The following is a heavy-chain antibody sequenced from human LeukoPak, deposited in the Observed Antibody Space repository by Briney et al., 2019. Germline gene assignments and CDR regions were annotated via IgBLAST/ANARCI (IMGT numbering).Heavy chain of an antibody. D-gene: IGHD3-22*01. CDR1: EFTFNSYS. Sequence: GGSLRLSCAASEFTFNSYSFNWIRQPPGGRLEWVSSISSGSTHIYYSDSVKGRFTFSRDNAKNSLFLQMNNLRAEDTAVYYCARDPFYYDAAGSDDYWGQGTLVTVSS. V-gene: IGHV3-21*01. CDR3: ARDPFYYDAAGSDDY. J-gene: IGHJ4*02. CDR2: ISSGSTHI.